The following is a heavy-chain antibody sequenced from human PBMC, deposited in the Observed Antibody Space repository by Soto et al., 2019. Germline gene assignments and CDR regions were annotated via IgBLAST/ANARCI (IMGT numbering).Heavy chain of an antibody. Sequence: QVQLVQSGAEVKKPGSSVKVSCKASGGTFSSYTISWVRQAPGQGLEWMGRIIPIFGTTTYAQKFQGRVTITADESTSTAYMELSSLRSEVTAVYYCARGLGTNAGGSWGQGTLVTVSS. J-gene: IGHJ4*02. D-gene: IGHD2-8*01. CDR2: IIPIFGTT. V-gene: IGHV1-69*15. CDR3: ARGLGTNAGGS. CDR1: GGTFSSYT.